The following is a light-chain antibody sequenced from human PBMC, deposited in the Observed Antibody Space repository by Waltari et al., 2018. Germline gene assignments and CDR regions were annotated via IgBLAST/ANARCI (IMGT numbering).Light chain of an antibody. CDR2: DHD. Sequence: QSVLTQPPSVSAAPGQKVTISCSGSTSNIANNYVSWYHQLPGTAPKLLIYDHDKRPSGIPDRFSGSNSGTSATLGITGLQTGDEADYYCGTWDSSLNVYVFGTGTKVTVL. CDR1: TSNIANNY. CDR3: GTWDSSLNVYV. V-gene: IGLV1-51*01. J-gene: IGLJ1*01.